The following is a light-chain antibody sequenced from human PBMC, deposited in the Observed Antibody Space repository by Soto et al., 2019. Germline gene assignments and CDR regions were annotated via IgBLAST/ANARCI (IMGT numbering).Light chain of an antibody. V-gene: IGKV1-5*03. CDR2: KAS. CDR1: QSIGAS. Sequence: DIQMTQSPSTLYASVGDRVTITCRASQSIGASLAWFQQKPGKAPNLLNYKASSLESGVPSRFSGSGSGTEFTLTISTLQPDDVATYYCQQYNSSPLTFGGGTKVEIK. CDR3: QQYNSSPLT. J-gene: IGKJ4*01.